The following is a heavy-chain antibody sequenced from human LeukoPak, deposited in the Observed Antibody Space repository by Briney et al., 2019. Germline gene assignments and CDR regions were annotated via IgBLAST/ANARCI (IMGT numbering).Heavy chain of an antibody. CDR3: ARFCGYRSGRVGRNWFDP. D-gene: IGHD6-19*01. CDR2: MNPDSGNT. V-gene: IGHV1-8*01. Sequence: ASVKVSCKASGYTFTSYDINWVRQATGQGLEWMGWMNPDSGNTGYAQKFQGRVTMTRNTSISTAYMELSSLRSEDTAVYYCARFCGYRSGRVGRNWFDPWGQGTLVSVSS. J-gene: IGHJ5*02. CDR1: GYTFTSYD.